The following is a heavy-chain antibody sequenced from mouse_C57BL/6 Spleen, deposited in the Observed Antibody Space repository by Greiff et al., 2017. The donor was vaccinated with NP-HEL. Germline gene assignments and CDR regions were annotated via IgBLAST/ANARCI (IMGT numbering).Heavy chain of an antibody. D-gene: IGHD1-1*01. V-gene: IGHV1-55*01. CDR2: IYPGSGST. CDR1: GYTFTSYW. CDR3: ARRTVVAGGFDY. Sequence: QVQLQQPGAELVKPGASVKMSCKASGYTFTSYWITWVKQRPGQGLEWIGDIYPGSGSTNYNEKFKSKATLTVDTSSSTAYMQLSSLTSEDSAVYYCARRTVVAGGFDYWGQGTTLTVSS. J-gene: IGHJ2*01.